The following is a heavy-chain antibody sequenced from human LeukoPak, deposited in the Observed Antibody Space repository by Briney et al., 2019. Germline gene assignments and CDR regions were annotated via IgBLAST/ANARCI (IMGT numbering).Heavy chain of an antibody. D-gene: IGHD3-3*01. CDR2: ISSSGSTI. V-gene: IGHV3-11*04. J-gene: IGHJ4*02. CDR3: ASYDFWSGYSLDY. CDR1: GFTFSDYY. Sequence: GGSLRLSCAASGFTFSDYYMSWIRQAPGKGLEWVSYISSSGSTIYYADSVKGRFTISRDNAKNSLYLQMNSLRAEDTAVYYCASYDFWSGYSLDYWGQGTLVTVSS.